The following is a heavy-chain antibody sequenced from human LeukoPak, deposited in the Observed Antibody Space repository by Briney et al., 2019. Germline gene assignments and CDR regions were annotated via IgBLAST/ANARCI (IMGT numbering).Heavy chain of an antibody. CDR1: GGSISSYY. Sequence: SETLSLTCTVSGGSISSYYWSCIRQPPGKGLEWIRYIYYSGSTNYNPSLKSRVTISVDTSKNQFSLKLSSVTAADTAVYYCASSGYSSGWELDYWGQGTLVTVSS. D-gene: IGHD6-19*01. CDR3: ASSGYSSGWELDY. CDR2: IYYSGST. V-gene: IGHV4-59*01. J-gene: IGHJ4*02.